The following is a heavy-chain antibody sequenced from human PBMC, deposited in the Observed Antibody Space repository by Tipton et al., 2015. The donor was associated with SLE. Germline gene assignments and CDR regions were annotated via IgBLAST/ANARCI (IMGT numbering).Heavy chain of an antibody. V-gene: IGHV4-59*11. CDR1: GGSMTSHY. CDR2: IHYSGTT. J-gene: IGHJ3*02. D-gene: IGHD1-26*01. Sequence: TLSLTCNVSGGSMTSHYWNWIRQPPGKGLEWIGYIHYSGTTHDNPSLKSRVTMSVDMSKNQFSLRLTSVTAADTAVYYCARTLGAIAHTVYDAFDIWGQGKMVTVSS. CDR3: ARTLGAIAHTVYDAFDI.